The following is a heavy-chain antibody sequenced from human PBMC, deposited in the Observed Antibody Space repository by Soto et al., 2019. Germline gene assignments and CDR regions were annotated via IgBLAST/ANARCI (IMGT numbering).Heavy chain of an antibody. D-gene: IGHD4-17*01. V-gene: IGHV5-10-1*01. CDR3: ARLYGGNSGMDV. CDR2: IDPSDSYT. CDR1: GYRFTSYL. Sequence: GESLKISCQGSGYRFTSYLVTWVRQMPGKGLEWMGRIDPSDSYTNYNPPFQGHVTISVDKSISTAYLQWSSLKASDTAMYYCARLYGGNSGMDVWGQGTTVTVS. J-gene: IGHJ6*02.